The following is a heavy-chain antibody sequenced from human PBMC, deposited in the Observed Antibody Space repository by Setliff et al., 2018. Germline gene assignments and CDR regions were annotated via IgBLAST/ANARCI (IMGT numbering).Heavy chain of an antibody. D-gene: IGHD3-10*01. CDR2: IYYSGST. CDR3: ARIAYGSGSYYFDY. V-gene: IGHV4-39*01. J-gene: IGHJ4*02. Sequence: PSETLSLTCTVSGGSISSSSYYWGWIRQPPGKGLEWIGTIYYSGSTYYNPSLKSRVTTSIDTSKNQFSLKLSSVTAADTAVYYCARIAYGSGSYYFDYWGQGTLVTVSS. CDR1: GGSISSSSYY.